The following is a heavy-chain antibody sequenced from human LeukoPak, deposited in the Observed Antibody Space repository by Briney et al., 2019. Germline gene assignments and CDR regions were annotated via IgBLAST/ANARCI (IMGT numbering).Heavy chain of an antibody. J-gene: IGHJ4*02. CDR1: GGSISSGGYY. CDR3: ARFVRGSSTFDY. CDR2: IYHSGST. V-gene: IGHV4-30-2*01. Sequence: SETLSLTCTVSGGSISSGGYYWSWIRQPPGKGLEWIGYIYHSGSTYYNPSLKSRVTISVDRSKNQFSLKLSSVTAADTAVYYCARFVRGSSTFDYWGQGTLVTVSS. D-gene: IGHD3-16*01.